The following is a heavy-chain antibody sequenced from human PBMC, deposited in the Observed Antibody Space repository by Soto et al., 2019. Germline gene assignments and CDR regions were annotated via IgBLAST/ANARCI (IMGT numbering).Heavy chain of an antibody. D-gene: IGHD2-21*02. V-gene: IGHV1-46*03. CDR3: ARGRGDHDAFDI. CDR2: INPSGGST. Sequence: WVXQAPGQGLEWMGIINPSGGSTSYAQKFQGRVTMTRDTSTSTVYMELSSLRSEDTAVYYCARGRGDHDAFDIWGQGTMVTVSS. J-gene: IGHJ3*02.